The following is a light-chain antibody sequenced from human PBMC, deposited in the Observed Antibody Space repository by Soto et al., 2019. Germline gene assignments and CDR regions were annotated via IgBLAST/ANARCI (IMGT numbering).Light chain of an antibody. CDR3: AAWDDSLNGYV. CDR2: NNS. V-gene: IGLV1-44*01. Sequence: QSVLTQPPSASGTPGQRVTISCSGSDSNIGSNTVNWYQQLPGTAPKLLIYNNSQRPSGVPDRFSGSKSGTSASLAISGLQSDIEADYYCAAWDDSLNGYVFGIGTKLTVL. CDR1: DSNIGSNT. J-gene: IGLJ1*01.